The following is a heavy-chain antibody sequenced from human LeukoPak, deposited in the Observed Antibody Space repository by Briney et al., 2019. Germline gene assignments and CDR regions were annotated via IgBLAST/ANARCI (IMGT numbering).Heavy chain of an antibody. CDR1: GFTFSSYA. J-gene: IGHJ4*02. D-gene: IGHD3-3*01. CDR3: ARGGEVLRFLEWLFPFDY. CDR2: LSSSATYI. V-gene: IGHV3-21*04. Sequence: GGSLRLSCAASGFTFSSYAMSWVRQAPGKGLEWVSTLSSSATYIFHADSVKGRFTISRDNAKNSLYLQMNSLRAEDTAVYYCARGGEVLRFLEWLFPFDYWGQGTLVTVSS.